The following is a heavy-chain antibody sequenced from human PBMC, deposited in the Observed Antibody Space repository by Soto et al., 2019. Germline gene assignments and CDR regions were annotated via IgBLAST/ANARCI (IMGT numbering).Heavy chain of an antibody. Sequence: GGSLRLSCAASGFTFSSYAMHWVRQAPGKGLEYVSAISSNGGSTYYANSVKGRFTISRDNSKNTLYLQMGSLRAEDMAVYYCARATDYDLNYYYYMDVWGKGTTVTVSS. V-gene: IGHV3-64*01. J-gene: IGHJ6*03. CDR1: GFTFSSYA. CDR3: ARATDYDLNYYYYMDV. CDR2: ISSNGGST. D-gene: IGHD3-16*01.